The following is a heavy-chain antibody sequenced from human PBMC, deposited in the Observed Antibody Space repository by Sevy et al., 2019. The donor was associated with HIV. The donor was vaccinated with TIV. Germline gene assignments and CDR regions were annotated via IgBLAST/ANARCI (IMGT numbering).Heavy chain of an antibody. D-gene: IGHD3-9*01. CDR1: GFTFSSYW. CDR3: ARSRLLRYFDWLALFDY. Sequence: GGSLRLSCAASGFTFSSYWMSWVRQAPGKGLEWVANIKQDGSEKYYVDSVKGRFTISRDNAKNSLYLQMNSLRAEDTAVYYCARSRLLRYFDWLALFDYWGQGTLVTVSS. V-gene: IGHV3-7*03. CDR2: IKQDGSEK. J-gene: IGHJ4*02.